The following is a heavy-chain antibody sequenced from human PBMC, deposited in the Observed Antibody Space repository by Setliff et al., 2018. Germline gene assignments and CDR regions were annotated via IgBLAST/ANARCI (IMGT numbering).Heavy chain of an antibody. D-gene: IGHD2-2*01. CDR3: AREKKNIVVVPAAIGGGADYYYYMDV. Sequence: ASVKVSCKASGYTFTSYAMNWVRQAPGQGLEWMGWINTNTGNPTYAQGFTGRFVFSLDTSVSTAYLQISSLKAEDTAVYYCAREKKNIVVVPAAIGGGADYYYYMDVWGKGTTVTVSS. CDR2: INTNTGNP. J-gene: IGHJ6*03. CDR1: GYTFTSYA. V-gene: IGHV7-4-1*02.